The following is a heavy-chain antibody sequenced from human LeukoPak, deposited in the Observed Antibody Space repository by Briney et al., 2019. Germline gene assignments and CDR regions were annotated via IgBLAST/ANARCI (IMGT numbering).Heavy chain of an antibody. CDR1: GGSFSGYY. Sequence: SETLSLTCAVYGGSFSGYYWSWIRQPPGKGLEWIGEINHSGSTNYNPSLKSRVTISVDTSKNQFSLKLSSVTAADTAVYYCARGRSYHQRGSNDYWGQGTLVTVSS. D-gene: IGHD2-2*01. CDR3: ARGRSYHQRGSNDY. CDR2: INHSGST. J-gene: IGHJ4*02. V-gene: IGHV4-34*01.